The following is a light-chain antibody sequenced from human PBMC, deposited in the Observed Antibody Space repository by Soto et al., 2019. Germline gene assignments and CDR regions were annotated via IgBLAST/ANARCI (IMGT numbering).Light chain of an antibody. CDR2: GVS. J-gene: IGKJ4*01. V-gene: IGKV3-15*01. Sequence: EIVMTQSPATLSVSPGERVTLSCRASQSVGSDLAWYQQKPGQAPRLLIDGVSTRATGIPDRFSGSGSGTEFTLTITSLQSEDFAVSYCQHYNSCPLTFGGGTKVEIK. CDR3: QHYNSCPLT. CDR1: QSVGSD.